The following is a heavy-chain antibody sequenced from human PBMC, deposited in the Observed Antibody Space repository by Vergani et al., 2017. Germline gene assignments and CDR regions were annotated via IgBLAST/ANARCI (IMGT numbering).Heavy chain of an antibody. Sequence: QVQLQRWGAGLLKPSETLSLTCAVYGGSFSGYYWSWIRQPPGKGLEWIGEINHSGSTNYNPSLKSRVTISVDTSKNQFSLKLSSVTAADTAVYYCARPQGIAAAGPLGGSDAFDIWGQGTMVTVSS. D-gene: IGHD6-13*01. CDR3: ARPQGIAAAGPLGGSDAFDI. CDR1: GGSFSGYY. CDR2: INHSGST. V-gene: IGHV4-34*01. J-gene: IGHJ3*02.